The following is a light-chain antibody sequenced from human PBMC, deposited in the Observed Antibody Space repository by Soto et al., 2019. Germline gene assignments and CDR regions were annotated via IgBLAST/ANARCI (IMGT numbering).Light chain of an antibody. CDR1: SSDVGAYKY. CDR2: EVS. CDR3: SPHTSSSTVYV. V-gene: IGLV2-14*01. Sequence: QSVLTQPASVSGSPGQSITISCTGTSSDVGAYKYVSWYQRHPGQAPKLMIYEVSNRPSGVSNRFSGSKSGNTASLTISGLQAEDEADYYCSPHTSSSTVYVFGTGTKVTVL. J-gene: IGLJ1*01.